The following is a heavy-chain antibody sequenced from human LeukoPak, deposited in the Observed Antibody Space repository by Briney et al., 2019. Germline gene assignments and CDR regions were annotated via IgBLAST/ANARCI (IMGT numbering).Heavy chain of an antibody. V-gene: IGHV4-39*01. CDR1: GGSISSSSYY. CDR3: ARRSRDDSSGYYYGVTGYWYFDL. J-gene: IGHJ2*01. Sequence: TSETLSLNCTVSGGSISSSSYYWGWIRQPQGKGLEWIVSIYYSGSTYYNPSLKSRVTISVDTSKNQFSLKLSSVTAADTAVYYCARRSRDDSSGYYYGVTGYWYFDLWGRGTLVTVSS. D-gene: IGHD3-22*01. CDR2: IYYSGST.